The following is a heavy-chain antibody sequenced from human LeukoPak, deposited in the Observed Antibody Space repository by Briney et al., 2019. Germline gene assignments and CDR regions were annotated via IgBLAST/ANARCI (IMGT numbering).Heavy chain of an antibody. V-gene: IGHV4-4*07. CDR3: ARESSRYPYYFDY. CDR1: GGSISNYY. D-gene: IGHD3-22*01. J-gene: IGHJ4*02. Sequence: PSETLSLTCTVSGGSISNYYWTLIRQPAGKGLEWIGRIYISGSTNYNPSLKSRVTMSLDTSKNQFSVKLTSVTAADTAAYYCARESSRYPYYFDYWGQGTLVTVSS. CDR2: IYISGST.